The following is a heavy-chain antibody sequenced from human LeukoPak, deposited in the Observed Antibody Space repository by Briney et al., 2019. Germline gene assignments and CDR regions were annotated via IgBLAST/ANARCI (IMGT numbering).Heavy chain of an antibody. D-gene: IGHD2-2*02. CDR2: ISWNSGAI. J-gene: IGHJ4*02. CDR3: AKGLSKSSSASYYTD. Sequence: GGSLRLSCAASGFTFDDYAMHWVRQAPGKGLEWVSGISWNSGAIGYADSVKGRFTISRDNAKNSLYLQMYRLRAEDTALYYCAKGLSKSSSASYYTDWGQGTLVTVSS. CDR1: GFTFDDYA. V-gene: IGHV3-9*01.